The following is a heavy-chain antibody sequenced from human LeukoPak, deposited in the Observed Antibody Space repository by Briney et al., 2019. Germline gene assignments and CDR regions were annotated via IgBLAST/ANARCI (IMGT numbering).Heavy chain of an antibody. Sequence: ASVKVSCKASGYTFTSYYMHWVRQAPGQGLEWMGIINPSGGSTSYAQKFQGRVTMTRDMSTSTVYMELSSLRSEDTAVYYCARFLPQKWELPGNWFDPWGQGTLVTVSS. CDR3: ARFLPQKWELPGNWFDP. CDR1: GYTFTSYY. CDR2: INPSGGST. J-gene: IGHJ5*02. V-gene: IGHV1-46*01. D-gene: IGHD1-26*01.